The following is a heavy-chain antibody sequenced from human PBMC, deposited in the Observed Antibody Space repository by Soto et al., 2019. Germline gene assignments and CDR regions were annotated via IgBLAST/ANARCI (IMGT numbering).Heavy chain of an antibody. D-gene: IGHD3-10*01. J-gene: IGHJ5*02. CDR3: ARDIISGSYPGWFDP. CDR1: GFSLSTSGMC. V-gene: IGHV2-70*11. Sequence: SGPTLVNPTQPLTLTCTFSGFSLSTSGMCVSWIRQPPGKALEWLARIDWDDDKYYSTSLKARLTISKDTSKNQVVLTMTNMDPVDTATYYCARDIISGSYPGWFDPWGQGTLVTVSS. CDR2: IDWDDDK.